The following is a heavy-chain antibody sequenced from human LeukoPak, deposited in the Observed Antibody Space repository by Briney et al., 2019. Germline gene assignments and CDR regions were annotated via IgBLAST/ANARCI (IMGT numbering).Heavy chain of an antibody. CDR3: AGSYDSSGYGAFDI. CDR1: GFTFGDYA. CDR2: IKQDGSEK. Sequence: GGSLRLSCTASGFTFGDYAMSWVRQAPGKGLEWVANIKQDGSEKYYVDSVKGRFTISRDNAKNSLYLQMNSLRAEDTAVYYCAGSYDSSGYGAFDIWGQGTMVTVSS. D-gene: IGHD3-22*01. J-gene: IGHJ3*02. V-gene: IGHV3-7*01.